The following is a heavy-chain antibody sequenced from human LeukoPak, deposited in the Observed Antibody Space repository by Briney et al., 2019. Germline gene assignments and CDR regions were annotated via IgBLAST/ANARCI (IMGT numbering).Heavy chain of an antibody. CDR1: GFTFSSYS. Sequence: GGSLRLSCAASGFTFSSYSMNWVRQAPEKGLDWVSVISGSAHKIRYADSVKGRFTISRDNSENIVYLQMNNLRVEDTAVYYCAGRPTGYSSGYIHWGQGTLVTVSS. J-gene: IGHJ4*02. CDR2: ISGSAHKI. D-gene: IGHD5-18*01. CDR3: AGRPTGYSSGYIH. V-gene: IGHV3-23*01.